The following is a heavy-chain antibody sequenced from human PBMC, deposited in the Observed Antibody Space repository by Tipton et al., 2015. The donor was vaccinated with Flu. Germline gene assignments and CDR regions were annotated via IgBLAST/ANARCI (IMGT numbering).Heavy chain of an antibody. V-gene: IGHV4-61*02. CDR1: GGSITRGSFY. J-gene: IGHJ4*02. CDR3: AREKIPNSYYYDNSGYTNYFDS. Sequence: TLSLTCSVSGGSITRGSFYWAWIRQPAGKGLEWIGRIYTSGSTNYNPSLESRVTISIDTSKKQFSLELRSVTAADTAIYYCAREKIPNSYYYDNSGYTNYFDSWGQGTLVTVSS. D-gene: IGHD3-22*01. CDR2: IYTSGST.